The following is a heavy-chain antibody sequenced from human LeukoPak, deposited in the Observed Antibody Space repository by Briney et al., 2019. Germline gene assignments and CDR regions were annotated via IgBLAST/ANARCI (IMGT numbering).Heavy chain of an antibody. D-gene: IGHD1-26*01. J-gene: IGHJ6*04. CDR3: AREWAGSGSSHLVDV. CDR1: GESFSGYY. V-gene: IGHV4-34*01. Sequence: SETLSLTCAVYGESFSGYYWSWIRQPPGKGLEWIGEINHSGSTNYNPSLKSRVTISVDTSKNQFSLKLSSVTAADTAVYYCAREWAGSGSSHLVDVWGKGTTVTVSS. CDR2: INHSGST.